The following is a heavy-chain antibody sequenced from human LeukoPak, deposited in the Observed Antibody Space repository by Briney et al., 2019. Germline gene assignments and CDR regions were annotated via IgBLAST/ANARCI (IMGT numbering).Heavy chain of an antibody. CDR3: AKVSGPYGPNDY. CDR2: ISGSGGST. V-gene: IGHV3-23*01. J-gene: IGHJ4*02. CDR1: GFTFSSYA. Sequence: GGSLRLSCAASGFTFSSYAMSWVRQAPGKGLEWVSAISGSGGSTYYADFVKGRFTISRDNSKSTLYLQMNSLRAEDTAVYYCAKVSGPYGPNDYWGQGTLVTVSS. D-gene: IGHD4/OR15-4a*01.